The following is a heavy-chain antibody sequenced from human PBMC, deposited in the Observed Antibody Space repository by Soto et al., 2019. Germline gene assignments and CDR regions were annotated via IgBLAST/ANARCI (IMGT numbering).Heavy chain of an antibody. D-gene: IGHD2-15*01. CDR2: IDWDDSK. CDR3: ARTVVVVPATRPLDF. V-gene: IGHV2-70*11. Sequence: ESGHTLVNSTQTLTLTCTFSGFSLNTSRMCVNWIRQPPGKALEWLARIDWDDSKYYNTSLKTRLTISKDTSNSQVVLTMTNMDPVDTATYFCARTVVVVPATRPLDFWGQGTLVTVSS. J-gene: IGHJ4*02. CDR1: GFSLNTSRMC.